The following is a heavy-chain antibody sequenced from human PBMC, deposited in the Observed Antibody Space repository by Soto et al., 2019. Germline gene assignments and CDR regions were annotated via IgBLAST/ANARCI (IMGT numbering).Heavy chain of an antibody. CDR3: AKDPQLDQTLGAFDI. CDR2: ISYDESNK. Sequence: QVQLVESGGGVVQPGRSLRLSCAASGFTFSSYSMHWVRQAPGKGLEWVAVISYDESNKYCADSVKGRFTISRDNSRNTLYLQMNSLRPEDTAVHYCAKDPQLDQTLGAFDIWGQGTMVTVSS. D-gene: IGHD1-1*01. CDR1: GFTFSSYS. V-gene: IGHV3-30*18. J-gene: IGHJ3*02.